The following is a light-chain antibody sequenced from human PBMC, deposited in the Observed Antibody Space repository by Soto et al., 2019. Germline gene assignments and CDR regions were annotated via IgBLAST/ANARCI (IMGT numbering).Light chain of an antibody. CDR1: QAVSNY. Sequence: DIVLTQSPATLSLSPGERASLSCRASQAVSNYLAWYQQKPGQAPRLLIYDASDRATGIPARFSGSGSGTDFTLTISSLEPEDFAVYYCQQRSSWPITFGQGTRLEIK. CDR3: QQRSSWPIT. V-gene: IGKV3-11*01. CDR2: DAS. J-gene: IGKJ5*01.